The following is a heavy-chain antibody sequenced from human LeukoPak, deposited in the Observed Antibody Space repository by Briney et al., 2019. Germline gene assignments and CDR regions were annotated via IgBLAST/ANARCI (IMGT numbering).Heavy chain of an antibody. CDR2: ISSSGSTI. D-gene: IGHD1-26*01. V-gene: IGHV3-48*03. Sequence: GGSLRLSCAASGFTFGGFDMNWVRQAPGKGLDWVSYISSSGSTIYYADSVKGRFTISRDNAKNSLFLQMSSLRAEDTAVYYCARVGWELNHWGQGTLVTVSS. CDR3: ARVGWELNH. CDR1: GFTFGGFD. J-gene: IGHJ5*02.